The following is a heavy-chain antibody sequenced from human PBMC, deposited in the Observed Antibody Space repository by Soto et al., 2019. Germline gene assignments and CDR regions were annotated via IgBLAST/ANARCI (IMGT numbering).Heavy chain of an antibody. CDR1: GYSISSGYY. CDR3: ATHPPRYFDWLNYYYYYGMDV. Sequence: SETLSLTCAVSGYSISSGYYWGWIRQPPGKGLEWIGSIYYSGSTYYNPSLKSRVTISVDTSKNQFSLKLSSVTAADTAVYYCATHPPRYFDWLNYYYYYGMDVWGQGTTVTVSS. J-gene: IGHJ6*02. V-gene: IGHV4-38-2*01. CDR2: IYYSGST. D-gene: IGHD3-9*01.